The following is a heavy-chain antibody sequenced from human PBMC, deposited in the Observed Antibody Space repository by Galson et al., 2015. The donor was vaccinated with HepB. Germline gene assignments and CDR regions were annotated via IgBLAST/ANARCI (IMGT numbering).Heavy chain of an antibody. D-gene: IGHD1-26*01. J-gene: IGHJ4*02. V-gene: IGHV1-69*06. CDR2: IIPIFDTA. Sequence: SVKVSCKASGGTFSSYAISWVRQAPGQGLEWMGGIIPIFDTANYAQKFQGRVTITADKSTSTAYMELSSLRSEDTAVSYCASSSSGVANFDYWGQGTLVTVSS. CDR1: GGTFSSYA. CDR3: ASSSSGVANFDY.